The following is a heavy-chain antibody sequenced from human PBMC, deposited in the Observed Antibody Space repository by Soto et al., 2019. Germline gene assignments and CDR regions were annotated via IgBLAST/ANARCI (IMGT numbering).Heavy chain of an antibody. CDR2: INTGGIST. V-gene: IGHV3-23*01. CDR3: AKVAGQTWFGPPGGFDP. Sequence: GGSLRLSCAVSGFTSSNYAMTWVRQAPGKGLEWVSTINTGGISTYYTDSVKGRFTISRDNSKSTLYLQINSLRAEDTAVYYCAKVAGQTWFGPPGGFDPWGQGTLVTAPQ. D-gene: IGHD3-10*01. CDR1: GFTSSNYA. J-gene: IGHJ5*02.